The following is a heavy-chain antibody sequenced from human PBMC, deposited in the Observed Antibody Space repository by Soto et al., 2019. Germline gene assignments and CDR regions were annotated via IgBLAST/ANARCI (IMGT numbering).Heavy chain of an antibody. J-gene: IGHJ6*02. D-gene: IGHD2-21*01. CDR3: ARSCGADAVDGGPNFYYGMDV. Sequence: GGSLRLSCAASGFTLSSYSMSWVRQAPGKGLEWVSSISGSGGSTYYADSVKGRFTISRDNSKNTLYLQMNSLRAEDTAVYYCARSCGADAVDGGPNFYYGMDVWGQGTTVTVSS. V-gene: IGHV3-23*01. CDR2: ISGSGGST. CDR1: GFTLSSYS.